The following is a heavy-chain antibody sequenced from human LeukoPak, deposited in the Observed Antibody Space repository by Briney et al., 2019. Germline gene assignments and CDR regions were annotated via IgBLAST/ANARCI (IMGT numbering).Heavy chain of an antibody. D-gene: IGHD5-12*01. J-gene: IGHJ6*03. CDR3: AREHSGYDFPGRDYYYMDV. CDR1: GFTFSSYG. Sequence: SGGSLRLSCAASGFTFSSYGMSWVRQAPGKGLEWISAMSGSGGSTYHADSVKGRFTISRDNSKNTLYLQMNSLRAEDTAVYYCAREHSGYDFPGRDYYYMDVWGKGTTVTVSS. V-gene: IGHV3-23*01. CDR2: MSGSGGST.